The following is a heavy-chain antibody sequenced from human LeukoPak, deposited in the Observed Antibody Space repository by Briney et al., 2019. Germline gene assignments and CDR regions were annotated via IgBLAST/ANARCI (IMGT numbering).Heavy chain of an antibody. D-gene: IGHD3-3*01. CDR3: TRAPITVFGLSDAFDI. CDR1: GFTFGDYG. J-gene: IGHJ3*02. CDR2: TRSTTYGGTT. Sequence: SLRLSCSASGFTFGDYGMNWVRQAAGKGLEWVGFTRSTTYGGTTEYAASVKGRFTISRDDSKSIAYLQMNSLKTEDTAVYYCTRAPITVFGLSDAFDIWGQGTMVTVSS. V-gene: IGHV3-49*04.